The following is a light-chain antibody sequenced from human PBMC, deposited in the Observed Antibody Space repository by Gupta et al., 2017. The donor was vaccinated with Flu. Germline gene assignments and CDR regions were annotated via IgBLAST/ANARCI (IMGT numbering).Light chain of an antibody. Sequence: QSALTQPPSVSGSPGQSFTISCTGTSRDVGRYNRVSWYQQSPGTVPKLMISDVTNRPSGVPERGAGSKSGTKDSPTISGLQAEDEADEDCTSYTRSSTDVFGTGTKVTVL. CDR2: DVT. CDR3: TSYTRSSTDV. V-gene: IGLV2-18*02. J-gene: IGLJ1*01. CDR1: SRDVGRYNR.